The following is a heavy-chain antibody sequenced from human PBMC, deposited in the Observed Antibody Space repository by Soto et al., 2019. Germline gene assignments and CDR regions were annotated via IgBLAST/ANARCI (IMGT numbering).Heavy chain of an antibody. CDR2: IYYSGST. D-gene: IGHD3-9*01. CDR1: GGSISSGGYY. CDR3: AREVYDILTVYYNATLPYYMDV. J-gene: IGHJ6*03. Sequence: SETLSLTCTVSGGSISSGGYYWSWIRQHPGKGLEWIGYIYYSGSTYYNPSLKIRVTISVDTSKNQFSLKLSSVTAADTAVYYCAREVYDILTVYYNATLPYYMDVWGKGTTVTVSS. V-gene: IGHV4-31*03.